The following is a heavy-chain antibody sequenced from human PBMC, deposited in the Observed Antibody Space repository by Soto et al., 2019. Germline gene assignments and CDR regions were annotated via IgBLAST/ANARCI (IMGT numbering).Heavy chain of an antibody. D-gene: IGHD6-25*01. CDR2: IYYSGST. CDR1: GGSISSSSYY. V-gene: IGHV4-39*01. J-gene: IGHJ4*02. CDR3: ARRKRPGDYFDY. Sequence: PSETLSLTCTVSGGSISSSSYYWGWIRQPPGKGLEWIGSIYYSGSTYYNPSLKSRVTISVDTSKNQFSLKLSSVTAADTAVYYCARRKRPGDYFDYWGQGTLVTVSS.